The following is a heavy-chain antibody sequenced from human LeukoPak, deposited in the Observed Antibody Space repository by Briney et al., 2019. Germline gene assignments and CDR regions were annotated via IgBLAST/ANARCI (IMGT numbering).Heavy chain of an antibody. CDR1: GGSFSGYF. J-gene: IGHJ4*02. D-gene: IGHD6-13*01. V-gene: IGHV4-34*01. CDR2: INHGGST. Sequence: PSETLSLTCGVYGGSFSGYFWTWIRQPPGKGLEWIGEINHGGSTNYNPSLKSRVTISVDTSRNQFSLKLSSVTAADTAVYYCARLGPYSSPEDYWGQGTLVTVSS. CDR3: ARLGPYSSPEDY.